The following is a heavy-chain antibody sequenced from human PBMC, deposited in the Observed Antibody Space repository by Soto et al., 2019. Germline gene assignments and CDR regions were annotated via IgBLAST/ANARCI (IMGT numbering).Heavy chain of an antibody. Sequence: PSQTLSLTCAISGDSVSSNSAAWNWIRQSPSRGLEWLGRTYYRSKWYNDYAVSVKSRITISPDTSKNQSSLQLNSVTPEDTAVYYCARDSFDLGWYYYYYLDVWGKGTTVTVSS. CDR2: TYYRSKWYN. D-gene: IGHD3-16*01. CDR1: GDSVSSNSAA. J-gene: IGHJ6*03. CDR3: ARDSFDLGWYYYYYLDV. V-gene: IGHV6-1*01.